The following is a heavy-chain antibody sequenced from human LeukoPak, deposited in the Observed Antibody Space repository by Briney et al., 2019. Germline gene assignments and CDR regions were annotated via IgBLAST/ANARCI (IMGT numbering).Heavy chain of an antibody. V-gene: IGHV3-30*02. J-gene: IGHJ4*02. CDR2: IRYDESDK. CDR1: GFPFSSYG. Sequence: GGSLRLSCAASGFPFSSYGMHWVRQAPGKGLEWVAFIRYDESDKYYADSVKGRFTISRDNSKNTLNLQMNSLRGEGTAVYYCAKDREAAAFYWGQGTLVTVSS. CDR3: AKDREAAAFY. D-gene: IGHD6-13*01.